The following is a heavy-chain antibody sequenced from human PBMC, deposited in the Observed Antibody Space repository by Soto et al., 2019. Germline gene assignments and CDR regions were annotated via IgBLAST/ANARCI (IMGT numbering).Heavy chain of an antibody. D-gene: IGHD2-15*01. CDR2: INWNGGST. Sequence: TGGSLRLSCAASGFTFDDYGMSWVRQAPGKGLEWVSGINWNGGSTGYADSVKGRFTISRDNAKNSLYLQMNSLRAEDTALYYCARGYCSGGSCEIPFDPWGQGTLVTVSS. V-gene: IGHV3-20*04. CDR3: ARGYCSGGSCEIPFDP. J-gene: IGHJ5*02. CDR1: GFTFDDYG.